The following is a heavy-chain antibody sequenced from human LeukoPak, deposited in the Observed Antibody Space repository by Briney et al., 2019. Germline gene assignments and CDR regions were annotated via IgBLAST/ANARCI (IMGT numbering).Heavy chain of an antibody. CDR1: GGTFSSYA. CDR3: ASAPSQPDPDSSGFYYMDV. D-gene: IGHD3-22*01. CDR2: IIPIFGTA. Sequence: ASVKVSCKASGGTFSSYAISWVRQAPGQGLEWMGGIIPIFGTANYAQKFQGRVTITADKSTSTAYMELSSLRSEDTAVYYCASAPSQPDPDSSGFYYMDVWGKGTTVTVSS. J-gene: IGHJ6*03. V-gene: IGHV1-69*06.